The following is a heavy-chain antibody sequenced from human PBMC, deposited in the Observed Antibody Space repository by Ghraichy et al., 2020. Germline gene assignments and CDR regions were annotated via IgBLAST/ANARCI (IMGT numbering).Heavy chain of an antibody. D-gene: IGHD1-7*01. V-gene: IGHV3-11*06. CDR3: ARETRNLERELSAFSWYFAL. Sequence: GGSLRLSCAASGFTFSDYYMSWIRQAPGKGLEWVSYISSSSSYTNYADSVKGRFTISRDNAKNSLYLQMNSLRAEDTAVYYCARETRNLERELSAFSWYFALWGRGTLVTVSS. CDR2: ISSSSSYT. J-gene: IGHJ2*01. CDR1: GFTFSDYY.